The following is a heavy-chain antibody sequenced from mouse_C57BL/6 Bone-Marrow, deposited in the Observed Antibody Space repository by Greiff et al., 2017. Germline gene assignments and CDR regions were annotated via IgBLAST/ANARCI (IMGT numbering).Heavy chain of an antibody. CDR3: TRSWWFAY. V-gene: IGHV1-5*01. CDR2: IYPGNSDT. CDR1: GYTFTSYW. Sequence: QLQQSGTVLARPGASVKMSCKTSGYTFTSYWMHWVKQRPGQGLEWIGAIYPGNSDTSYNQKFTGKAKLTAVTSASTAYMELSSLTNEDSAVYYCTRSWWFAYWGQGTLVTVSA. J-gene: IGHJ3*01.